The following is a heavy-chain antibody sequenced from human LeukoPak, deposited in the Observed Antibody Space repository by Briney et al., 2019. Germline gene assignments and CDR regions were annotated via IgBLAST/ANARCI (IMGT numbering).Heavy chain of an antibody. CDR1: GGSFSGYY. J-gene: IGHJ5*02. V-gene: IGHV4-34*01. CDR2: INHSGST. Sequence: SETLSLTCAVYGGSFSGYYWSWIRQPPGKGLEWIGEINHSGSTNYNPSLKSRVTISVDTSKNQFSLKLSSVTAADTAVYYCARGIAAAGTLLVWFDPWGQGTLVTVSS. CDR3: ARGIAAAGTLLVWFDP. D-gene: IGHD6-13*01.